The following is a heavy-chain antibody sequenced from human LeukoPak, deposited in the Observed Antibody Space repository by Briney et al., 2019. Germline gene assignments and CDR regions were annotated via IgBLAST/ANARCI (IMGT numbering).Heavy chain of an antibody. CDR3: AREARGQLLYWFDP. J-gene: IGHJ5*02. CDR1: GGSISSGDYY. V-gene: IGHV4-30-4*08. Sequence: PSQTLSLTCTVSGGSISSGDYYWSWIRQPPGKGLEWIGYIYHSGSTYYNPSLKSRVTISVDTSKNQFSLKLSSVTAADTAVYYCAREARGQLLYWFDPWGQGTLVTVSS. D-gene: IGHD2-2*01. CDR2: IYHSGST.